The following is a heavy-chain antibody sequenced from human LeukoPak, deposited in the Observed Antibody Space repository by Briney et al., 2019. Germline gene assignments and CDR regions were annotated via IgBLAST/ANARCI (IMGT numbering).Heavy chain of an antibody. CDR1: GFTFSSYW. J-gene: IGHJ4*01. CDR2: ILQDGSEK. Sequence: GGSLRLSCAASGFTFSSYWMSWVRQTPGKGLEWVAIILQDGSEKHYVASVKGRFTISRDNAKNSVYLQMNGLRAEDTAVYYCARAGSYSSLSPAALWGQGTLVTVSS. CDR3: ARAGSYSSLSPAAL. V-gene: IGHV3-7*01. D-gene: IGHD3-22*01.